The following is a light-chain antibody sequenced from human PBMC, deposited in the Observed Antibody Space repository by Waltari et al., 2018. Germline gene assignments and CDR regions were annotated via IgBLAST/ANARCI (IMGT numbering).Light chain of an antibody. CDR1: SSDVGNYNL. V-gene: IGLV2-23*02. Sequence: QSGLTQPASVSGSPGQSITISCTGTSSDVGNYNLVSWYQQYPGKAPKPMVYEVTKRASGVSDRLSGSKYGNTASLTIYGLQSEDEADYYCCSYAGFGIYVFGTGTKVTVL. CDR2: EVT. J-gene: IGLJ1*01. CDR3: CSYAGFGIYV.